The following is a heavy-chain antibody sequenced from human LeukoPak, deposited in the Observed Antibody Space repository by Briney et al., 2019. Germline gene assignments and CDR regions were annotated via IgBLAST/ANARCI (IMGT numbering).Heavy chain of an antibody. D-gene: IGHD3-10*01. CDR1: GFTFSGSA. CDR3: TRQDSSSVNSGSYYNYYYYYYMDV. J-gene: IGHJ6*03. CDR2: IRSKANSYAT. V-gene: IGHV3-73*01. Sequence: PGGSLRLSCAASGFTFSGSAMHWVRQASGKGLEWVGRIRSKANSYATAYAASVKGRFTISRDDSKNTAYLEMNSLKTEDTAVYYCTRQDSSSVNSGSYYNYYYYYYMDVWGKGTTVTVSS.